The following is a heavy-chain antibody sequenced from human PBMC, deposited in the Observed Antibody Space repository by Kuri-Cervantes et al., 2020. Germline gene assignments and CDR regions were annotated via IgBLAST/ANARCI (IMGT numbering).Heavy chain of an antibody. CDR1: GDSVSSNDVA. Sequence: SETLSLTCAISGDSVSSNDVAWSWIRQSPSRGLEWLGRTYYRSKWYNDYALSVKSRITINPDTSKNQFSLQLSSVTPEDTAVYYCARVSIAVAGVIDYWGQGTLVTVSS. CDR2: TYYRSKWYN. D-gene: IGHD6-19*01. J-gene: IGHJ4*02. CDR3: ARVSIAVAGVIDY. V-gene: IGHV6-1*01.